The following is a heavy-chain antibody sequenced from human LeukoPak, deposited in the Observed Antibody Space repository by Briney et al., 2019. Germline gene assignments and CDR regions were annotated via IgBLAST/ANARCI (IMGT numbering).Heavy chain of an antibody. CDR2: IYYSGST. Sequence: PSETLSLTCTVSGDSINSSNYYWAWIRQPPGTGLEWIGSIYYSGSTYYNPSLKSRLTISIAASRTQFSLKLTSVTAADTAVYFCVRHGGLVFVVQAFDPWSQGTLVTVSS. V-gene: IGHV4-39*01. J-gene: IGHJ5*02. CDR1: GDSINSSNYY. CDR3: VRHGGLVFVVQAFDP. D-gene: IGHD2-15*01.